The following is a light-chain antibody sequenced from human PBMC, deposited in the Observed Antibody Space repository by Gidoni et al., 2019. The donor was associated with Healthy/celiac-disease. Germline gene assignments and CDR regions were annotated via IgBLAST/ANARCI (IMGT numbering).Light chain of an antibody. CDR1: SSDVGGYNY. CDR3: SSYTSSSTLYVV. Sequence: QSALTQPASVSGSPGQSITISCPRTSSDVGGYNYVSWYQQHPGKAPNLMIYEISNRPSGVSNRFSGSKSGNTASLTISGLQAEDEADYYCSSYTSSSTLYVVFGGGTKLTVL. CDR2: EIS. V-gene: IGLV2-14*01. J-gene: IGLJ2*01.